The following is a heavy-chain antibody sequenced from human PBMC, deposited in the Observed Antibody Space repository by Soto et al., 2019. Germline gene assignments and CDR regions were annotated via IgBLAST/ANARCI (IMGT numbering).Heavy chain of an antibody. CDR3: TTDEPLGYSYGQGAFDI. CDR1: GFTFSNAW. V-gene: IGHV3-15*01. Sequence: SGGSLRLSCAASGFTFSNAWMSWVRQAPGKGLEWVGRIKSKTDGGTTDYAAPVKGRFTISRDDSKNTLYLQMNSLKTEDTAVYYCTTDEPLGYSYGQGAFDIWGQGTMVTVSS. J-gene: IGHJ3*02. CDR2: IKSKTDGGTT. D-gene: IGHD5-18*01.